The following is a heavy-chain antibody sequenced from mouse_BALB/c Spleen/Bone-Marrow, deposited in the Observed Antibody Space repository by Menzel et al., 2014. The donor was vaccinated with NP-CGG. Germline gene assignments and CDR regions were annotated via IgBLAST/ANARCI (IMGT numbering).Heavy chain of an antibody. CDR2: LDPETGGT. D-gene: IGHD4-1*01. Sequence: VQLQESGAELVRPGASVTLSCKASGYTFTDYEMHWVKQTPVHGLEGIGTLDPETGGTAYNQKFKDMATLTADKSSTTAYMELRSLTSENSAVYYCANWGYYAMDYWGQGISVTVSS. J-gene: IGHJ4*01. CDR1: GYTFTDYE. CDR3: ANWGYYAMDY. V-gene: IGHV1-15*01.